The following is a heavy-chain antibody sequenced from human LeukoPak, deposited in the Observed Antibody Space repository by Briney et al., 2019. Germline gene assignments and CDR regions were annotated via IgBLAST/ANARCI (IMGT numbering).Heavy chain of an antibody. CDR1: GFTFSNYW. CDR2: IKKDGSEK. V-gene: IGHV3-7*01. CDR3: AAGAY. J-gene: IGHJ4*02. D-gene: IGHD3-10*01. Sequence: GGSLRLSCAASGFTFSNYWMSWGRQAPGKGLEWVANIKKDGSEKYYVDSVKGRFTISRDNAKNSLYLQMNRLRAEDTAVYYCAAGAYWGQGTQVTVSS.